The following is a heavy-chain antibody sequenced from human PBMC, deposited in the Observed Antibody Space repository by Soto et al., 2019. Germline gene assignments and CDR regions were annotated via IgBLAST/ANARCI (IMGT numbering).Heavy chain of an antibody. J-gene: IGHJ3*02. CDR3: ARRSIFSWSDAFDI. V-gene: IGHV1-46*01. CDR1: GYTFTSYY. Sequence: QVELVQSGAEVKKPGASVKVSCKAAGYTFTSYYMHWVRQAPGQGLEWMGFINPSGGITTYAQKFQDRVTMTSDTSTSTVYMELRTLKSEDTDVYYCARRSIFSWSDAFDIWGQGTMVTVSA. D-gene: IGHD3-3*01. CDR2: INPSGGIT.